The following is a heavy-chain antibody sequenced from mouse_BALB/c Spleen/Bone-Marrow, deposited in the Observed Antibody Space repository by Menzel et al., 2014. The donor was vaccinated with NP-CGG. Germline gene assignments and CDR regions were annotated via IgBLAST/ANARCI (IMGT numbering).Heavy chain of an antibody. CDR3: ARTPWFAY. CDR2: IYPGDGDT. Sequence: QVQLQQSGAELVRPGSSVKISCKASGYAFSSYWMNWVRQRPGQGLEWIGQIYPGDGDTNYNGKFKGKATLTADRSSSTAYTQLSSLTSEDSAVYFCARTPWFAYWGQGTLVTVSA. J-gene: IGHJ3*01. V-gene: IGHV1-80*01. CDR1: GYAFSSYW.